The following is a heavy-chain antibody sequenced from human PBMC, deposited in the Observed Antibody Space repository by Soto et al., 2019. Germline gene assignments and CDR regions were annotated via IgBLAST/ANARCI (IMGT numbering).Heavy chain of an antibody. D-gene: IGHD2-8*01. CDR1: GYTFTGNY. V-gene: IGHV1-2*02. J-gene: IGHJ6*02. CDR3: ARGDSTDCSNGVCYFFYNHDMDV. Sequence: ASVEVSCKASGYTFTGNYIHWVRQAPGQGLEWMGWFNPNSGGTNYAQKFQGRVTMTRDTSISTASMELTRLTSDDTAIYYCARGDSTDCSNGVCYFFYNHDMDVWGQGTTVTVSS. CDR2: FNPNSGGT.